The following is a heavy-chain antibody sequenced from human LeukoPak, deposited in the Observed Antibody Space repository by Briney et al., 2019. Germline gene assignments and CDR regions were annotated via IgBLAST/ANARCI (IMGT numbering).Heavy chain of an antibody. J-gene: IGHJ4*02. CDR1: GGSIRDSANR. Sequence: SETLSLTCTVSGGSIRDSANRWAWIRQPPGEGLEWIGNIYYGGSADYTPSLNSRVTLSVDPSNNQFSLRLPSVSAADTSVYYCASQTGGSSNWSSRIFLLWGRGTLVTASS. CDR2: IYYGGSA. D-gene: IGHD6-13*01. V-gene: IGHV4-39*01. CDR3: ASQTGGSSNWSSRIFLL.